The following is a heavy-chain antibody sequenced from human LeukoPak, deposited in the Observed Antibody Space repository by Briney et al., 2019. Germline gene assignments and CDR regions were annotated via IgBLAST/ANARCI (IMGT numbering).Heavy chain of an antibody. J-gene: IGHJ3*02. Sequence: GGSLSLSCAASRFTFSNHWMSWVRQAPGKGLEWVANIKQDGSEKNYADSVKGRFTISRDNAKNSLYLQMNSLGAEDTAVYYCARHRSSFGVVIMGAFDMWGQGTMVTVSS. CDR1: RFTFSNHW. CDR3: ARHRSSFGVVIMGAFDM. D-gene: IGHD3-3*01. CDR2: IKQDGSEK. V-gene: IGHV3-7*01.